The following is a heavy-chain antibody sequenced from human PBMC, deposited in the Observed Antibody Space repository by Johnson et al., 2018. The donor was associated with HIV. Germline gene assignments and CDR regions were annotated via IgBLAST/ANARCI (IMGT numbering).Heavy chain of an antibody. CDR1: GFTFSDYY. J-gene: IGHJ3*02. CDR3: AGDRRDDLYSHQLVLRGQNAFDI. CDR2: ISSSGDII. V-gene: IGHV3-11*04. Sequence: QVQLVESGGGLVKPGGSLRLSCAASGFTFSDYYMTWIRQAPGKGLEWLSFISSSGDIIRYADSVKGRFTISRDNAKNSLYLQMNSLRVEDTAVYYCAGDRRDDLYSHQLVLRGQNAFDIWGQGTMVTVSS. D-gene: IGHD1-26*01.